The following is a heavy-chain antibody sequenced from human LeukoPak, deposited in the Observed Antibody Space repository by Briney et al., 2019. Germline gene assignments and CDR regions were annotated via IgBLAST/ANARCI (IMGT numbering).Heavy chain of an antibody. Sequence: GGPLRLSREVSGFPLSVFGILAVRESPGRGVEGVAFVRYDGRDKFYADSVKGGFIASKDNYRTTLQLQMNSLRSEDTAVYFCARGGARDIWYFAYWGQGIRVTVSS. J-gene: IGHJ4*02. V-gene: IGHV3-30*02. CDR2: VRYDGRDK. CDR1: GFPLSVFG. CDR3: ARGGARDIWYFAY. D-gene: IGHD2-21*01.